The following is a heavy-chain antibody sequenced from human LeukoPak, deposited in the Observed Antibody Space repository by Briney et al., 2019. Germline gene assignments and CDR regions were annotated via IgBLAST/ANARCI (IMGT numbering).Heavy chain of an antibody. J-gene: IGHJ4*02. Sequence: ASVKVSCKASGYTFTSYGISWVRQAPGQGLEWMGWISAYNGNTNYAQKLQGRVTMTTDTSTSTAYMELRSLRSDDTAVYYCAKAAPDYDYVWGSPPPPDYWGQGTLVTVSS. CDR2: ISAYNGNT. CDR3: AKAAPDYDYVWGSPPPPDY. CDR1: GYTFTSYG. V-gene: IGHV1-18*01. D-gene: IGHD3-16*01.